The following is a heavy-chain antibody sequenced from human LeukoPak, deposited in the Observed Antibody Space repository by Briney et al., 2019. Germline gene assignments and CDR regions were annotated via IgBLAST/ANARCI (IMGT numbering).Heavy chain of an antibody. V-gene: IGHV4-59*12. CDR1: GGSISSYY. CDR2: IYHGGST. CDR3: ARCLGVVPAAIKGNWFDP. D-gene: IGHD2-2*01. J-gene: IGHJ5*02. Sequence: SETLSLTCTVSGGSISSYYWSWIRQPPGKGLEWIGYIYHGGSTYYNPSLKSRVTISVDRSKNQFSLKLSSVTAADTAVYYCARCLGVVPAAIKGNWFDPWGQGTLVTVSS.